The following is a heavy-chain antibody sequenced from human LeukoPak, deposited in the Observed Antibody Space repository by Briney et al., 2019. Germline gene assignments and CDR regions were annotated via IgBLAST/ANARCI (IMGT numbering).Heavy chain of an antibody. CDR1: GFTFSTFA. CDR2: IFPSGGEI. J-gene: IGHJ4*02. D-gene: IGHD2-8*02. CDR3: ATYRQVLLPFES. V-gene: IGHV3-23*01. Sequence: PGGSLGLSCKASGFTFSTFAMIWVRQPPGKGLEWVSSIFPSGGEIHYADSVRGRFTISRDNSKSTLSLQMNSLRAEDTAIYYCATYRQVLLPFESWGQGTLVTVSS.